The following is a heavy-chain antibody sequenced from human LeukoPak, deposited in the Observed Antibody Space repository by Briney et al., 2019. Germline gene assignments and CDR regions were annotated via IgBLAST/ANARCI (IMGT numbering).Heavy chain of an antibody. V-gene: IGHV4-59*12. Sequence: SETLSLTCTVSGGSISSYYWSWIRQPPGKGLEWIGYIYYSGSTYYNPSLKSRVTISVDTSKNQFSLKLSSVTAADTAVYYCARAMHEGGATYYFDYWGQGTLVTVSS. CDR3: ARAMHEGGATYYFDY. J-gene: IGHJ4*02. D-gene: IGHD1-26*01. CDR2: IYYSGST. CDR1: GGSISSYY.